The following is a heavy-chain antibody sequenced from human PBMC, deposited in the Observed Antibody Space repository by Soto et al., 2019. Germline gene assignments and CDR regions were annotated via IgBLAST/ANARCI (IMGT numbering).Heavy chain of an antibody. J-gene: IGHJ4*02. V-gene: IGHV3-23*01. D-gene: IGHD3-16*01. CDR3: AKDRRAGGNPAFYFDF. Sequence: GGSLRLSCAASGFKFSNYAMSWVRQAPGKGLEWVSLISATGGGTYYADSVKGRFTISRDNSHNTLYLQVHSLTAEDTAVYYCAKDRRAGGNPAFYFDFWGQGAQVTVSS. CDR2: ISATGGGT. CDR1: GFKFSNYA.